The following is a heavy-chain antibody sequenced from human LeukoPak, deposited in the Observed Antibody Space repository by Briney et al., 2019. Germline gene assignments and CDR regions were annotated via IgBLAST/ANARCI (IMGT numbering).Heavy chain of an antibody. Sequence: PGGSLRLSCPVSGFTLSSHWMSWLRHLPGKGLEWVANINEDGSETYFMDSVRGRFTISKDNAKNSLYLQMNSLRADDTAVYYCARDFTGSSRDWGQGALVTVS. CDR3: ARDFTGSSRD. V-gene: IGHV3-7*01. CDR1: GFTLSSHW. CDR2: INEDGSET. J-gene: IGHJ4*02. D-gene: IGHD1-26*01.